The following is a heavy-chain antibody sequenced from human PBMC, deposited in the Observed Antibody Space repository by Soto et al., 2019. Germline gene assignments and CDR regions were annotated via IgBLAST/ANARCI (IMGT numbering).Heavy chain of an antibody. J-gene: IGHJ5*02. CDR1: GFTFSGSA. Sequence: GGSLRLSCAASGFTFSGSAMHWGRQASGKGLEWVGRIRSKANSYATAYAASVKGRFTISRDDSKNTAYLQMNSLKAEDTAVYYCGYHNWFGPWGQGTRVTVSS. V-gene: IGHV3-73*01. CDR3: GYHNWFGP. CDR2: IRSKANSYAT. D-gene: IGHD3-16*02.